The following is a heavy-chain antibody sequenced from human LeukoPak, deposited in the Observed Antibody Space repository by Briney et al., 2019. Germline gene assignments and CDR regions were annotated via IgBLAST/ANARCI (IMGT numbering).Heavy chain of an antibody. CDR3: ARGPNSHWFDP. Sequence: PSETLSLTCTVSGGSITNFYGGWIRQSPGKGLELIGYIYYSGTTNYSPSLKSRVSISVDTSKKQFSLKLSSVTAADTAVYYYARGPNSHWFDPWGQGTLVTVSP. CDR1: GGSITNFY. V-gene: IGHV4-59*01. J-gene: IGHJ5*02. CDR2: IYYSGTT.